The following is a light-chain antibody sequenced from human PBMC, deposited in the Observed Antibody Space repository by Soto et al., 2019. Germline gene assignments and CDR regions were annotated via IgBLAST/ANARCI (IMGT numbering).Light chain of an antibody. CDR1: QNINRW. V-gene: IGKV1-5*03. CDR2: KAS. CDR3: LQYNVYPLS. Sequence: DIQMTQTPSTLSASVGDRVTITCRASQNINRWLAWYQQRPGKAPNLLIHKASTLEVGVPSRFSGSASGTELTLTISSLQPDDFAVYFCLQYNVYPLSFGGGTKVEIK. J-gene: IGKJ4*01.